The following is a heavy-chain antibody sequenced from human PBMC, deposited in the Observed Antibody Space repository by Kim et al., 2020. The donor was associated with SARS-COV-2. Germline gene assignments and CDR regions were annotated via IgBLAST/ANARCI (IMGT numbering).Heavy chain of an antibody. CDR2: YDRSHK. Sequence: YDRSHKYYADSVKGRFTISRDNSKNTLYLQMNSLRAEDTAVYYCARDLMNWGQGTLVTVSS. D-gene: IGHD3-16*01. J-gene: IGHJ4*02. V-gene: IGHV3-33*01. CDR3: ARDLMN.